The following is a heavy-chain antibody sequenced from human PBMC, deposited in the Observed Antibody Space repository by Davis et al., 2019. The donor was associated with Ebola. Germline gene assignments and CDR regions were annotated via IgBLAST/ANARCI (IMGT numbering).Heavy chain of an antibody. D-gene: IGHD3-10*01. V-gene: IGHV3-21*01. CDR1: GFTFSTYI. CDR2: ISSNSRYI. Sequence: PGGSLRLSCAASGFTFSTYIMHWVRQAPGKGLEWVSSISSNSRYIYYADSVKGRFSISRDNAKNSLYLEMNSLRAKDTAVYYCARESYFGSGTYGIDYWGQGPLVTVSS. CDR3: ARESYFGSGTYGIDY. J-gene: IGHJ4*02.